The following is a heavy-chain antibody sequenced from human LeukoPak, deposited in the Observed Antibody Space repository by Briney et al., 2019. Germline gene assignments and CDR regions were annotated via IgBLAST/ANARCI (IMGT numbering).Heavy chain of an antibody. Sequence: GASVKVSCKASGYTFTGYYMHWVRQAPGQGLEWMGWINPNSGGTNYAQKFQGRVTMTRDTSISTAYMELSRLRSDDTAVYYCARVNRYLNPSRRRSDYYYYMDVWGKGTTVTVSS. D-gene: IGHD1-14*01. V-gene: IGHV1-2*02. CDR2: INPNSGGT. CDR3: ARVNRYLNPSRRRSDYYYYMDV. CDR1: GYTFTGYY. J-gene: IGHJ6*03.